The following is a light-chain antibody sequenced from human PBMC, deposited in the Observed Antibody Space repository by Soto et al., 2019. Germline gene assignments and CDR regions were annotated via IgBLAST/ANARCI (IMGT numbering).Light chain of an antibody. J-gene: IGLJ1*01. CDR3: SSYTSSNTLV. CDR2: EVT. CDR1: SSDIGGNNY. Sequence: QSVPTQPATVSGSPGPSTTITCNENSSDIGGNNYVSWFQQHPGKAPKLMIYEVTTRPSGVSNRFSGSKSGSTASLTISGLQAEDEADYYCSSYTSSNTLVFGTWTKVTVL. V-gene: IGLV2-14*01.